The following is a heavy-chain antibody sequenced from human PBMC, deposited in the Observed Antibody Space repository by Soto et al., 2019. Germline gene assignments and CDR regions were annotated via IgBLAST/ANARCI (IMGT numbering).Heavy chain of an antibody. D-gene: IGHD1-26*01. Sequence: QVQLVQSGAEVKKPGSSVKVSCKASGGTFSSYAISWVRQAPGQGLEWMGGIIPIFGTANYAQKFQGRVTITADESTSTAYMELRSLRSEDTAVYYCARDEFSWELLPYDSNWFDPWGQGTLVTVAA. CDR2: IIPIFGTA. V-gene: IGHV1-69*01. CDR1: GGTFSSYA. CDR3: ARDEFSWELLPYDSNWFDP. J-gene: IGHJ5*02.